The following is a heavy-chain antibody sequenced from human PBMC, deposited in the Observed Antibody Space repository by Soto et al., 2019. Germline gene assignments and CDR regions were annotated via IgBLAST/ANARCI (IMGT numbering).Heavy chain of an antibody. Sequence: HPGGSLRLSCAASGFTFSSYAMSWVRQAPGKGLEWVSAISGSGGSTYYADSVKGRFTISRDNSKNTLYLQMNSLRAEDTAVYYCAKTPGYCSGGSCYSGVDTDGMDVWGQGTTVTVSS. J-gene: IGHJ6*02. CDR1: GFTFSSYA. V-gene: IGHV3-23*01. D-gene: IGHD2-15*01. CDR2: ISGSGGST. CDR3: AKTPGYCSGGSCYSGVDTDGMDV.